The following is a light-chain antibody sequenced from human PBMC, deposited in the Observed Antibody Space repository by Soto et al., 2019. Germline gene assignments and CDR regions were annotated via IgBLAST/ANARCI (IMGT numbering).Light chain of an antibody. CDR3: QQYHSYYPWT. CDR1: QSISSW. J-gene: IGKJ1*01. Sequence: DIQMTQSPSTLSASVGDRVIITCRSSQSISSWLAWYQQKPGKAPKLLIYKASTLKSGVPSRFSGSGSGTDFSLTITSPQPDDSATYYCQQYHSYYPWTFGQGTKVDIK. CDR2: KAS. V-gene: IGKV1-5*03.